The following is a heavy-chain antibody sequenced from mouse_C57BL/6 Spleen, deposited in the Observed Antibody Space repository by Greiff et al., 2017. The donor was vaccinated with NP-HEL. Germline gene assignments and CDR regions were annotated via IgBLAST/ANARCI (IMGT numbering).Heavy chain of an antibody. V-gene: IGHV1-72*01. Sequence: QVQLQQPGAELVKPGASVKLSCKASGYTFTSYWMHWVKQRPGRGLEWIGRIDPNSGGTKYNEKFKSKATLTVDKPSSTAYMPLSSLTSEDSAVYYCARGGVTTVVAYYFDYWGQGTTLTVSS. J-gene: IGHJ2*01. D-gene: IGHD1-1*01. CDR1: GYTFTSYW. CDR3: ARGGVTTVVAYYFDY. CDR2: IDPNSGGT.